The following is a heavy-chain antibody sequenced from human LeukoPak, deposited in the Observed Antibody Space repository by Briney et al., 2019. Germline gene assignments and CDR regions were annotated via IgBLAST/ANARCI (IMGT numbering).Heavy chain of an antibody. CDR3: ARGGSPIFFDY. Sequence: SETLSLTCTVSGGSVSSGSYYWSWIRQPPGKGLEWIGYIYYSGSTDYNPSLKGRVTISLDTSKNQFSLKLSSVTAADTAVYYCARGGSPIFFDYWGQGTLVTVSS. V-gene: IGHV4-61*01. D-gene: IGHD2-15*01. CDR2: IYYSGST. J-gene: IGHJ4*02. CDR1: GGSVSSGSYY.